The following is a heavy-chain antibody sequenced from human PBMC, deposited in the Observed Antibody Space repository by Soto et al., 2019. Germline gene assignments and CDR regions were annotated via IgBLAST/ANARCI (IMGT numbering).Heavy chain of an antibody. Sequence: PSETLSLTCTVSGGSISSYYWSWIRQPPGKGLEWIGYIYYSGSTNYNPSLKSRVTISVDTSKNQFSLKLSSVTAADTAVYYCARVGSMVRGVIDYYYYGMDVWGQGTTVTVSS. D-gene: IGHD3-10*01. V-gene: IGHV4-59*01. CDR2: IYYSGST. J-gene: IGHJ6*02. CDR3: ARVGSMVRGVIDYYYYGMDV. CDR1: GGSISSYY.